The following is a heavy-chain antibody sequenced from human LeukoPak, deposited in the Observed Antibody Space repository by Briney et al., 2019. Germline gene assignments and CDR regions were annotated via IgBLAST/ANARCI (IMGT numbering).Heavy chain of an antibody. J-gene: IGHJ4*02. CDR3: AIRGDFDY. V-gene: IGHV4-39*01. D-gene: IGHD3-10*01. CDR2: IYYSGST. Sequence: SETLSLTCTVSGGSISSSSYYWGWIRQPPGKGLKWIGSIYYSGSTYYNPSLKSRVTISVDTSKNQFSLKLSSVTAADTAVYYCAIRGDFDYWGQGALVTVSS. CDR1: GGSISSSSYY.